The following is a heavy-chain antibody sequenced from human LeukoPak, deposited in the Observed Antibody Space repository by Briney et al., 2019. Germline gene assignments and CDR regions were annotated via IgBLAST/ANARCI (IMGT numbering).Heavy chain of an antibody. Sequence: ASVKVSCKAFGYTFIRYGISWVRQAPGQGLEWMGWISGYNGNTNYAQKLQGRVTMTTDTSTSTAYMELRSLRSDDTAVYYCANYGSGSGAFDIWGQGTMVTVS. CDR3: ANYGSGSGAFDI. D-gene: IGHD3-10*01. V-gene: IGHV1-18*01. CDR2: ISGYNGNT. CDR1: GYTFIRYG. J-gene: IGHJ3*02.